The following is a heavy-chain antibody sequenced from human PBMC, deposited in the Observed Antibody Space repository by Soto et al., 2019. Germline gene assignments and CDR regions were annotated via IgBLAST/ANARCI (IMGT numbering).Heavy chain of an antibody. CDR3: ARQKQGRWYDSPFDY. J-gene: IGHJ4*02. CDR1: GGSIISSSCY. Sequence: QLQLQGSGLGLVKPAESLSLTCTVSGGSIISSSCYWGWIRQPPGKGLEWIGSIYYSGSTYYNPSLKSRVTISVDTSKNQFSLKLSSVTAADTAVYYCARQKQGRWYDSPFDYWGQGTLVTVSS. V-gene: IGHV4-39*01. D-gene: IGHD6-13*01. CDR2: IYYSGST.